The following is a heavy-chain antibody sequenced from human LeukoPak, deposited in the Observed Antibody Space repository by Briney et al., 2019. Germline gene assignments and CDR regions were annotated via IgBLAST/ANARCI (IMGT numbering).Heavy chain of an antibody. CDR3: ARLRRGYYYDSSGYPFDY. CDR1: GGSFGGYY. V-gene: IGHV4-34*01. CDR2: IDHSGST. J-gene: IGHJ4*02. Sequence: SETLSLTCAVYGGSFGGYYWSWIRQPPGKGLEWIGEIDHSGSTNYNPSLKSRVTISVDKSKNQFSLKLSSVTAADTAVYYCARLRRGYYYDSSGYPFDYWGQGTLVTVSS. D-gene: IGHD3-22*01.